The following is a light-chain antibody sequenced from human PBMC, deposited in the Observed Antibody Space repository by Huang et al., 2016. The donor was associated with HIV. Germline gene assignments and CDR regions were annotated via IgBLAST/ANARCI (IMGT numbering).Light chain of an antibody. CDR1: QDINSA. Sequence: AIQLTQSPPSLSVSAGDRVTITCRASQDINSALAWYQQKPGKAPKLLIYDASNLKSGVPSRFSGSGSGTDFTLSISSLQPEDFATYYCQQFNGFSLTFGGGTRVEIK. CDR2: DAS. J-gene: IGKJ4*01. CDR3: QQFNGFSLT. V-gene: IGKV1-13*02.